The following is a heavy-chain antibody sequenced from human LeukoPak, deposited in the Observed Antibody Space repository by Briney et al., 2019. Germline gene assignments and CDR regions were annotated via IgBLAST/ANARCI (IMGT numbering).Heavy chain of an antibody. CDR1: GFTFDDYA. CDR2: LSGSGGTT. CDR3: ANEAPYFDY. J-gene: IGHJ4*02. Sequence: GGSLRLSCAASGFTFDDYAMHWVRQAPGKGLEWVSVLSGSGGTTYYADSVRGRFTISRDNSKNTLYLQMNSLRAEDTAVYYCANEAPYFDYWGQGTLVTVSS. V-gene: IGHV3-23*01.